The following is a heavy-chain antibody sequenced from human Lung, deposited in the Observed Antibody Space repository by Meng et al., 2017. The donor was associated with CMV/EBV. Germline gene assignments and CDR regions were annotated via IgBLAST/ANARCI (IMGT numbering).Heavy chain of an antibody. CDR2: IGHGGST. CDR1: GGSFSEYF. D-gene: IGHD3-3*01. J-gene: IGHJ4*02. V-gene: IGHV4-34*01. Sequence: LXCAVYGGSFSEYFWNWIRQSPGKGLEWIGDIGHGGSTSYNPSLKGRVTISQDTSKNQFSLKLTSVTAADTAVYFCARASLFGVVVMNYYFDSWGQGXLVTVSS. CDR3: ARASLFGVVVMNYYFDS.